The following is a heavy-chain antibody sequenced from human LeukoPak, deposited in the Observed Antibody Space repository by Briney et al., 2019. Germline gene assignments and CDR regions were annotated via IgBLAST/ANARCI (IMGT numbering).Heavy chain of an antibody. Sequence: PGGSLRLSCAASGFTSSSYWMHWVRQAPGKGLVWVSRINSDGSSTSYADSVKGRFTISRDNAKNTLYLQMNSLRAEDTAVYYCARSYGSGSYGYFQHWGQGTLVTVSS. J-gene: IGHJ1*01. V-gene: IGHV3-74*01. CDR1: GFTSSSYW. CDR2: INSDGSST. CDR3: ARSYGSGSYGYFQH. D-gene: IGHD3-10*01.